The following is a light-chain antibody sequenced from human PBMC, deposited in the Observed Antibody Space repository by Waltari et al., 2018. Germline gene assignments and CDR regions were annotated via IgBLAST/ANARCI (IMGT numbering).Light chain of an antibody. CDR2: DVY. CDR3: SSYTSSGVV. J-gene: IGLJ2*01. Sequence: QCALTQPAYVSGSPGQAIIISCTGTGRDVGGYANVSWYHQYPCKAPRLIIYDVYNRPSGVSNRFSGSKSDNTASLTISGLQAEDESVYYCSSYTSSGVVFGGGTKLTVL. V-gene: IGLV2-14*01. CDR1: GRDVGGYAN.